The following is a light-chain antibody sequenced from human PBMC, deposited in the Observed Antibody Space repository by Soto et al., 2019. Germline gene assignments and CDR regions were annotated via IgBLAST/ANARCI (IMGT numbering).Light chain of an antibody. CDR3: SSYKSSSTQV. Sequence: QSVLTQPASVSGSPGQSITISCTGTSSDVGGYKYVSWYQQHPGKAPKLIIYEVSNRPSGVSNRFSGSKSGNTASLTISGLQAEDEADYYCSSYKSSSTQVFGTGTKVTLL. CDR2: EVS. CDR1: SSDVGGYKY. J-gene: IGLJ1*01. V-gene: IGLV2-14*01.